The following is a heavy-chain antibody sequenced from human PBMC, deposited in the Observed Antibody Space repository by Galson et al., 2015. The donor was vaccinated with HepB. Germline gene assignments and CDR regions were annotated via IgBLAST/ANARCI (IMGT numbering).Heavy chain of an antibody. D-gene: IGHD6-19*01. CDR2: IRGSGGST. CDR1: EFMFSTYA. J-gene: IGHJ4*02. CDR3: AKGRIAVAGNFDY. V-gene: IGHV3-23*01. Sequence: SLSLSCAASEFMFSTYAMSWVRQVPGKGLAWVSAIRGSGGSTYSADSVKGRFTNSRDNSKNTLYLQMNSLRAEDTAVYYCAKGRIAVAGNFDYWGQGTLVTVSS.